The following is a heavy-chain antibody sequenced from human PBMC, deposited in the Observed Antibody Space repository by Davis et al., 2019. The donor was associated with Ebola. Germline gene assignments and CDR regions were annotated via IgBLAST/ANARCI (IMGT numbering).Heavy chain of an antibody. CDR3: ATIPGVFA. CDR2: IYTSGST. J-gene: IGHJ3*01. CDR1: GGSISSYY. Sequence: ESLKLSCTVSGGSISSYYWSWIRQPAGKGLEWIGRIYTSGSTNYNPSLKSRVTMSVDTSKNQFSLKLSSVTAADTAVYYCATIPGVFAWGQGTMVTVSS. D-gene: IGHD3-10*01. V-gene: IGHV4-4*07.